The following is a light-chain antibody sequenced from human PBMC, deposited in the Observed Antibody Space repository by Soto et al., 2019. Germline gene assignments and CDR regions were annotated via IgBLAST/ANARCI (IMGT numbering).Light chain of an antibody. CDR3: QSYDSSLRAV. J-gene: IGLJ2*01. V-gene: IGLV1-40*01. Sequence: QSVLTQPPSVSGAPGQRVTISCTGSSSNIGAGYDVHWYQPLPGTAPKLLIYGNSNRPSGVPDRFSGSKSGTSASLAITVLPSEDEDAYYCQSYDSSLRAVFGGGTKVTVL. CDR1: SSNIGAGYD. CDR2: GNS.